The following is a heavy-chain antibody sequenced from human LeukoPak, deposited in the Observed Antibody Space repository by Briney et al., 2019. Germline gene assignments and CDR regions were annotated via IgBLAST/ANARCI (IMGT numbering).Heavy chain of an antibody. D-gene: IGHD5-24*01. CDR3: ARGTVSMALQTAQSVGY. J-gene: IGHJ4*02. CDR1: GGTFSSYA. Sequence: SVNVSCKASGGTFSSYAISWVRQAPGQGLEWMGGIIPIFGTANYAQKFQGRVTITTDESTSTAYMELSSLRSEDTAVYYCARGTVSMALQTAQSVGYWGQGTQVTVSS. V-gene: IGHV1-69*05. CDR2: IIPIFGTA.